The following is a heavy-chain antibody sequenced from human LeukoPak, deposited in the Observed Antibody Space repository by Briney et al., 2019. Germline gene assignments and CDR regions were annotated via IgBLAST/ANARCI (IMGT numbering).Heavy chain of an antibody. CDR1: GFTFSSYE. D-gene: IGHD6-13*01. CDR3: AGTGIDAFDI. J-gene: IGHJ3*02. Sequence: GGSLRLSCAASGFTFSSYEMNWVRQAPGKGLVWVSRINSDGSSTRYADSVKGRFTISRDNAKNTVYLQMNSLRAEDTAVYYCAGTGIDAFDIWGQGTMVTVSS. CDR2: INSDGSST. V-gene: IGHV3-74*01.